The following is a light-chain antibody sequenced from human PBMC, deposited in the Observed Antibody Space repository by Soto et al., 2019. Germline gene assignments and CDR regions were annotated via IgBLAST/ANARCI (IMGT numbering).Light chain of an antibody. Sequence: DIVMTQSPLSLRVTPGEPASISCRSSQSLLQTNGYNYLDWYLQKPGQSPQLLIYLGSNRASGVPDRFSGSGSGTDFTLKISRVEAEDVGVYYCMQALQTPWAFGQGTKVAIK. CDR2: LGS. V-gene: IGKV2-28*01. CDR3: MQALQTPWA. J-gene: IGKJ1*01. CDR1: QSLLQTNGYNY.